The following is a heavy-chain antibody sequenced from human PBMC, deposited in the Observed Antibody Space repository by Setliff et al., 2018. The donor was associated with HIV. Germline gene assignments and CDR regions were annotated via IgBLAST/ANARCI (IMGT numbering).Heavy chain of an antibody. V-gene: IGHV4-61*02. D-gene: IGHD2-8*01. Sequence: SETLSLTCTVSGGSISSRSYYWSWLRQPAGKGLEWIGRIYSNGKTDHNPSLKSRVTISEDTSKNQFSLKVNSVTAADMAMYFCARESPDGLDYWGQGSLVTVSS. CDR3: ARESPDGLDY. CDR2: IYSNGKT. J-gene: IGHJ4*02. CDR1: GGSISSRSYY.